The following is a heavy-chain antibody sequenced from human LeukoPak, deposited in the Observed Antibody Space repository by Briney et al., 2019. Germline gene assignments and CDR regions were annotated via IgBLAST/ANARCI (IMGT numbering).Heavy chain of an antibody. J-gene: IGHJ6*02. CDR2: ISPNSGGT. D-gene: IGHD4-17*01. V-gene: IGHV1-2*02. CDR1: VYTFTGYY. Sequence: ASVKVSCKASVYTFTGYYMHWVRQAPGQGLEWMGWISPNSGGTNYAQKFQGRVTMTRDTSISTAYMELSRLRSDDTAVYYCAREGGDGDYALSYYYYGMDVWGQGTTVTVSS. CDR3: AREGGDGDYALSYYYYGMDV.